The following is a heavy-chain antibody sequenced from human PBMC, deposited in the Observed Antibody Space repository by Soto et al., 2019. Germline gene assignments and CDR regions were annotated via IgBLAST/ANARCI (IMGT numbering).Heavy chain of an antibody. CDR3: ARSDSSIPVAFDI. CDR2: IWYDGSNK. J-gene: IGHJ3*02. D-gene: IGHD3-3*01. V-gene: IGHV3-33*01. Sequence: PGGSLRLSCAASGFTFSSYGMHWVRQAPGKGLEWVAVIWYDGSNKYYADSVKGRFTISRDNSKNTLYLQMNSLRAEDTAAYYCARSDSSIPVAFDIWGQGTMVTVSS. CDR1: GFTFSSYG.